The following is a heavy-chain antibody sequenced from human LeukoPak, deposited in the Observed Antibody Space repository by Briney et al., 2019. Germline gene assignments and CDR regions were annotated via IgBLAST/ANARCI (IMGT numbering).Heavy chain of an antibody. J-gene: IGHJ4*02. Sequence: SETLSLTCTVSGGSISSYYWSWIRQPAGKGLEWIGRIYTSGSTNYNPSLKSRVTMSVDTSKNQFSLKLSSVTAADTAVYYCARQIWFGESRPFDYWGQGTLVTVSS. CDR1: GGSISSYY. D-gene: IGHD3-10*01. CDR3: ARQIWFGESRPFDY. V-gene: IGHV4-4*07. CDR2: IYTSGST.